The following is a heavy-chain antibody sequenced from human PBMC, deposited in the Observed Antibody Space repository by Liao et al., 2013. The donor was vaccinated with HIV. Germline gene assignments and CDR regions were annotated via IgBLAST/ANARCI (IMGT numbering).Heavy chain of an antibody. CDR2: IYQSGGS. CDR1: GGSFNIYY. V-gene: IGHV4-34*01. CDR3: ATGGAATVVFDS. J-gene: IGHJ4*02. Sequence: QVQLQQWGAGLLKPSETLSLTCAVSGGSFNIYYWNWIRQAPGKGLEWIGEIYQSGGSQYNPSLRSRVTISFDTSNNQVSLRLTSLTAADTAVYYCATGGAATVVFDSWSQGTLVTVSS. D-gene: IGHD2-15*01.